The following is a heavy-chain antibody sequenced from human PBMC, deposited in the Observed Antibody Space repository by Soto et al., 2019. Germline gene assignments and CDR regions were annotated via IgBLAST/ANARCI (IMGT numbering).Heavy chain of an antibody. Sequence: ALLNVYCKASGYTYTSYAMHWVRQAPGQRLEWMGWINAGNGNTKYSQKFQGRVTITRDASATTAYMELNSLRSEDTALYYCARVWCYLAAFDYWGQGTLVTVSS. CDR1: GYTYTSYA. D-gene: IGHD2-15*01. CDR3: ARVWCYLAAFDY. J-gene: IGHJ4*02. V-gene: IGHV1-3*01. CDR2: INAGNGNT.